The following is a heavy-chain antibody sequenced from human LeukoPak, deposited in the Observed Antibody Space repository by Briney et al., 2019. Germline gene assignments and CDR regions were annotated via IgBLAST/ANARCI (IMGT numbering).Heavy chain of an antibody. J-gene: IGHJ3*02. CDR2: ISYDGSNK. D-gene: IGHD4-17*01. Sequence: GGSLRLSCAASGFTFSSFGMHWVRQAPGKGLEWVAVISYDGSNKYYADSVKGRFTISRDNSKNTLYLQMNSLRAEDTAVYYCARKRNYGDYDAADAFDIWGQGTMVTVSS. CDR3: ARKRNYGDYDAADAFDI. V-gene: IGHV3-30*03. CDR1: GFTFSSFG.